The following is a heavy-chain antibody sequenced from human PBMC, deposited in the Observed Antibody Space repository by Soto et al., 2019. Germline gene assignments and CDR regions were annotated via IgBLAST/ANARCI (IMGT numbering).Heavy chain of an antibody. CDR1: GYSLIMYY. Sequence: ASVKVSCKASGYSLIMYYIHWMRQAPGQGLEWMGIINPSGGSTSYAQKFQGRVTMTRDTSTSTVYMELSSLRSEDTAVYYCARSFYYDSSGYYQYYFDYWGQGTLVTVSS. CDR2: INPSGGST. D-gene: IGHD3-22*01. J-gene: IGHJ4*02. V-gene: IGHV1-46*03. CDR3: ARSFYYDSSGYYQYYFDY.